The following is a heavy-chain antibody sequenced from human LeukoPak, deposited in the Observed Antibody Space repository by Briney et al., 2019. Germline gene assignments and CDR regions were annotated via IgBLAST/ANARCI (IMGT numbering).Heavy chain of an antibody. CDR3: ARDRSDGDHYYYGMDV. J-gene: IGHJ6*02. CDR2: ISSSSSYI. CDR1: GFTFSTYS. D-gene: IGHD4-17*01. V-gene: IGHV3-21*01. Sequence: PGGSLRLSCAASGFTFSTYSMNWVRQAPGKGLEWVSSISSSSSYIYYADSVKGRFTISRDNAKNSLYPQMNSLRAEDTAVYYCARDRSDGDHYYYGMDVWGQGTTVTVSS.